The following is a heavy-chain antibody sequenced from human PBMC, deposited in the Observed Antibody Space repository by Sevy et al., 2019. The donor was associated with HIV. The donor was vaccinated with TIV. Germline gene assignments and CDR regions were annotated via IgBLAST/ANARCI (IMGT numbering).Heavy chain of an antibody. D-gene: IGHD3-10*01. CDR1: GYTFSSNG. CDR2: MGVYNGNS. J-gene: IGHJ4*02. CDR3: ARVPTYYFGSGTYFDY. V-gene: IGHV1-18*01. Sequence: ASVKVSCKASGYTFSSNGIAWVRQAPGQGLQWMGWMGVYNGNSNYAQNLRDRVTMTTDTSTSKAYMEPKSLRSDDTAVYYCARVPTYYFGSGTYFDYWGQGTLVTVSS.